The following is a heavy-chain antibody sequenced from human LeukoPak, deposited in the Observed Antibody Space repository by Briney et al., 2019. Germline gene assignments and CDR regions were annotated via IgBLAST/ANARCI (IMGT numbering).Heavy chain of an antibody. D-gene: IGHD1-26*01. J-gene: IGHJ3*02. CDR1: GFTFDDYA. CDR3: ARELVGATTGAFDI. V-gene: IGHV3-9*01. CDR2: ISWNSGSI. Sequence: GGSLRLSCAASGFTFDDYAMHWVRQAPGKGLEWVSGISWNSGSIGYADSVKGRFTISRDNAKNSLYLQMNSLRAEDTAVYYCARELVGATTGAFDIWGQGTMVTVSS.